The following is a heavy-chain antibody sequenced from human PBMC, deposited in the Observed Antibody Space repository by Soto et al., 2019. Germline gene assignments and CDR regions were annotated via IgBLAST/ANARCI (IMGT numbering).Heavy chain of an antibody. Sequence: SENLSLTCTVSGGSISTYYWSWVRQPPGKGLEWIGYVYYSGSTNYNPSLKSRVTISVDTSKNQFSLKLTSVTAADTAMYYCARGGRSAYYYYMGVWGKGTTVTVSS. J-gene: IGHJ6*03. V-gene: IGHV4-59*01. CDR2: VYYSGST. CDR3: ARGGRSAYYYYMGV. CDR1: GGSISTYY.